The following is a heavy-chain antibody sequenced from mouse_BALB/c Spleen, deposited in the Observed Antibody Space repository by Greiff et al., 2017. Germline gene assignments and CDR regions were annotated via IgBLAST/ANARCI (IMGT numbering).Heavy chain of an antibody. V-gene: IGHV1-54*03. J-gene: IGHJ2*01. D-gene: IGHD4-1*01. CDR3: ARYWDGGDY. CDR2: INPGSGGT. Sequence: QVQLKQSGAELVRPGTSVKVSCKASGYAFTNYLIEWVKQRPGQGLEWIGVINPGSGGTNYNEKFKGKATLTADKSSSTAYMQLSSLTSDDSAVYFCARYWDGGDYWGQGTTLTVSS. CDR1: GYAFTNYL.